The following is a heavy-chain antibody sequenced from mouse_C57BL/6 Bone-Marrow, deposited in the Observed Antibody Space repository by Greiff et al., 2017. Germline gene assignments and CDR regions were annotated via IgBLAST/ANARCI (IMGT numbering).Heavy chain of an antibody. CDR1: GFNIKDDY. CDR3: TSTVDGAWFAY. J-gene: IGHJ3*01. D-gene: IGHD1-1*01. V-gene: IGHV14-4*01. CDR2: IDPENGDT. Sequence: VQLQQSGAELVRPGASVKLSCTASGFNIKDDYMHWVKQRPEQGLEWIGWIDPENGDTEYATKFQGKATITADTSSNTAYLQLSSLTSEDTAVDYCTSTVDGAWFAYWGKGTLVTVSA.